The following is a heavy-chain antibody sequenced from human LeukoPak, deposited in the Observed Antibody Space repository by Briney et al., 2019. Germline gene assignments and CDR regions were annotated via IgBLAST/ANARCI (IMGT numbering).Heavy chain of an antibody. J-gene: IGHJ3*02. D-gene: IGHD6-19*01. Sequence: ASVKVSCKASGYTFTSYGISWVRQAPGQGLEWMGWISAYNGNTNYAQKLQGRVTMTTDTSTSTAYTELRSLRSDDTAVYYCARDLRGRGAVAGTVAFDIWGQGTMVTVSS. V-gene: IGHV1-18*01. CDR2: ISAYNGNT. CDR3: ARDLRGRGAVAGTVAFDI. CDR1: GYTFTSYG.